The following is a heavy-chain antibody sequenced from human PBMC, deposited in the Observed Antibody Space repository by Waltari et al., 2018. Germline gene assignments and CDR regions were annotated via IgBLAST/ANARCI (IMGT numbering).Heavy chain of an antibody. V-gene: IGHV1-2*02. J-gene: IGHJ3*02. CDR1: GYTFSDYY. CDR3: ARDLFPNFWSGYGFDI. CDR2: INPKSGAT. Sequence: QVHLVQSGAEVKKPGASVRVSCKTSGYTFSDYYIYWVRQAPGQGLEWIGGINPKSGATNPAQKFQGRVTLTRDTSTSTVYMELRGLTSDDTAIYYCARDLFPNFWSGYGFDIWGQGTKVTVSS. D-gene: IGHD3-3*01.